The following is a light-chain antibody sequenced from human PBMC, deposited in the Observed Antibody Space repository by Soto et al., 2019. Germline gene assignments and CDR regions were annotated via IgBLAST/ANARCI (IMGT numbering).Light chain of an antibody. Sequence: QSALTQPRSLSGSPGQSVTISCAGTSSDVGGYNYVSWYQQHPGNAPKLMIYDVSKRPSGVPDRFSGSKSGNTASLTISGLQAEDEADYYCCSYAGSYTVVFGGGTKLTVL. CDR3: CSYAGSYTVV. V-gene: IGLV2-11*01. J-gene: IGLJ2*01. CDR1: SSDVGGYNY. CDR2: DVS.